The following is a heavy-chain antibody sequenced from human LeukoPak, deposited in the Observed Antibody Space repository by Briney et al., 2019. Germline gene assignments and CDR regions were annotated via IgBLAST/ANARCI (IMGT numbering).Heavy chain of an antibody. D-gene: IGHD3-10*01. CDR3: ARGRRIGGNWFDP. CDR1: GGSISSYY. V-gene: IGHV4-59*12. Sequence: PSETLSLTCTVSGGSISSYYWSWIRQPPGKGLEWIGYIYYSGSTNYNPSLKSRVTISVDTSKNQFSLKLSSVTAADTAVYYCARGRRIGGNWFDPWGQGTLVTVSS. CDR2: IYYSGST. J-gene: IGHJ5*02.